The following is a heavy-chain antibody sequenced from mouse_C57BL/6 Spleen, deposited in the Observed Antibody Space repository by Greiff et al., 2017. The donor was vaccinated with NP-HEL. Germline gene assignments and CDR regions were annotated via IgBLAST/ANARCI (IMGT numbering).Heavy chain of an antibody. Sequence: QVQLQQPGAELVKPGASVKLSCKASGYTFTSYWMHWVKQRPGQGLEWIGMIHPNSGSTNYNEKFKSKATLTVDQSSSTAYMQLSSLTSEDSAVYYCARWDYDAWFAYWGQGTLVTVSA. CDR3: ARWDYDAWFAY. D-gene: IGHD2-4*01. CDR1: GYTFTSYW. J-gene: IGHJ3*01. V-gene: IGHV1-64*01. CDR2: IHPNSGST.